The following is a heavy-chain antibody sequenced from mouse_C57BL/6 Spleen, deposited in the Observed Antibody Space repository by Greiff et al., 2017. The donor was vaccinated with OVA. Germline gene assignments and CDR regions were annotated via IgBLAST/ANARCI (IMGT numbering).Heavy chain of an antibody. Sequence: VQLQQSGPELVKPGASVKIPCKASGYTFTDYNMDWVKQSHGKSLEWIGDINPNNGGTIYNQKFKGKATLTVDKSSSTAYMELRSRTSEDTAVYYCARYGNYGGYYAMDYWGQGTSVTVSS. CDR3: ARYGNYGGYYAMDY. V-gene: IGHV1-18*01. CDR2: INPNNGGT. J-gene: IGHJ4*01. D-gene: IGHD2-1*01. CDR1: GYTFTDYN.